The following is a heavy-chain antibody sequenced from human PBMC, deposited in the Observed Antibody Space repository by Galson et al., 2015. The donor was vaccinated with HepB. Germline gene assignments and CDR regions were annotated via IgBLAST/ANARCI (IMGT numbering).Heavy chain of an antibody. CDR1: GFTFSDYY. J-gene: IGHJ6*02. Sequence: SLRLSCAASGFTFSDYYMTWIRQAPGKGLEWISHISNSTSDSNIRRGSTYTNYADSVRGRFTISRDNAKKSLYLQMNSLRAEDTAVYYCAREESIMVRGVLISGGMDVWGQGTTVTVSS. V-gene: IGHV3-11*05. CDR3: AREESIMVRGVLISGGMDV. CDR2: ISNSTSDSNIRRGSTYT. D-gene: IGHD3-10*01.